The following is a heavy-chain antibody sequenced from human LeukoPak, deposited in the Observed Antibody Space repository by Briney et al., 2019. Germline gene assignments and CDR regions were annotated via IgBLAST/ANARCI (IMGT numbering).Heavy chain of an antibody. CDR2: ISSSSSYI. CDR3: ARDGGSSTSCYYYYMDV. V-gene: IGHV3-21*01. CDR1: GFTFSSYS. J-gene: IGHJ6*03. D-gene: IGHD2-2*01. Sequence: PGGSLRLSCAASGFTFSSYSMNWVRQAPGKGLEWVSSISSSSSYIYYADSVKGRFTISRDNAKNSLYLQMNSLRAEDTAVYYCARDGGSSTSCYYYYMDVWGKGTTVTVSS.